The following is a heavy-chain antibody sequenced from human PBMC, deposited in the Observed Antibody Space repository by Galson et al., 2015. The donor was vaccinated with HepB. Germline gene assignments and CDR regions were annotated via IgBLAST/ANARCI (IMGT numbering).Heavy chain of an antibody. CDR2: IIPILGIA. J-gene: IGHJ3*02. D-gene: IGHD3-3*01. CDR1: GGTFSSYA. V-gene: IGHV1-69*04. CDR3: ARGVRPAWRAFDI. Sequence: SVKVSCKASGGTFSSYAISWVRQAPGQGLEWMGRIIPILGIANYAQKFQGRVTITADKSTSTAYMELSSLRSEDTAVYYCARGVRPAWRAFDIWGQGTMVTVSS.